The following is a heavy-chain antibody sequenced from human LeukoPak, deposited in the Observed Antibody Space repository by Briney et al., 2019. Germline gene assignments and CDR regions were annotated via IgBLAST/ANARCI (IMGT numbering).Heavy chain of an antibody. V-gene: IGHV3-53*04. CDR1: GFTVSSNY. D-gene: IGHD5-18*01. Sequence: PGGSLRLSCAASGFTVSSNYMSWVRQAPGKGLEWVSVIYSGGSTYYADSVKGRFTISRHNSRNTLYLQMNSLRAEDTAVYYCARDWGYSYGYGYYGMDVWGQGTTVTASS. CDR3: ARDWGYSYGYGYYGMDV. CDR2: IYSGGST. J-gene: IGHJ6*02.